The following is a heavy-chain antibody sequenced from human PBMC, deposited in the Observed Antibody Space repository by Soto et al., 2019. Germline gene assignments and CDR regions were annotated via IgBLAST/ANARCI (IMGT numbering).Heavy chain of an antibody. CDR1: GFAFTNYG. CDR2: ISNDGSKK. CDR3: ARDVAMPTGLGLGY. V-gene: IGHV3-30*03. D-gene: IGHD6-19*01. J-gene: IGHJ4*02. Sequence: TLRLSCAASGFAFTNYGIHWVRQSPGKGLEWVAHISNDGSKKFYGDSVKGRFTISRDNSENTVYLQMTSLRPEDTAVFYCARDVAMPTGLGLGYWGQGTLVTVSS.